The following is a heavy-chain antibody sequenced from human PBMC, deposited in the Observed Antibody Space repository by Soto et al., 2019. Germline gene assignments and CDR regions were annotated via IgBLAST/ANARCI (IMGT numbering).Heavy chain of an antibody. CDR1: GDSVSSSSAA. V-gene: IGHV6-1*01. CDR2: TYYRSKWYN. Sequence: PSQTLSLTCAISGDSVSSSSAAWNWIRQSPSRGLEWLGRTYYRSKWYNDHEESVESRISINPDTSKNQFSLQLSSVTPEDTAVYYCTRDWNGMNVWGQGTTVTVSS. CDR3: TRDWNGMNV. J-gene: IGHJ6*02. D-gene: IGHD3-3*01.